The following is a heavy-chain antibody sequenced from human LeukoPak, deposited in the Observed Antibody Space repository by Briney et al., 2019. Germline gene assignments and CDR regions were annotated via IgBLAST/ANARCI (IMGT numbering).Heavy chain of an antibody. CDR2: ISSNGATT. CDR3: VKDRSIAAPNNGFFDS. CDR1: GFTFNRFY. Sequence: PGGSLRLSCSASGFTFNRFYLHWVRQAPGKGLEFVSHISSNGATTYYADSVKGRFTISRDNSKNTLYLRMSSLRADDTAVYYCVKDRSIAAPNNGFFDSWGQGALITVSS. J-gene: IGHJ4*02. V-gene: IGHV3-64D*06. D-gene: IGHD6-6*01.